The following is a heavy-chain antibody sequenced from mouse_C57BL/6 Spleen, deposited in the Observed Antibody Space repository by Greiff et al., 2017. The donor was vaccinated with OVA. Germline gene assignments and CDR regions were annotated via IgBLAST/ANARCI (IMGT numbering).Heavy chain of an antibody. CDR1: GYTFTDYN. D-gene: IGHD2-2*01. CDR2: INPNNGGT. CDR3: ARNPYGFYYAMDY. Sequence: EVQLQESGPELVKPGASVKMSCKASGYTFTDYNMHWVKQSHGKSLEWIGYINPNNGGTSYNQKFKGKATLTVNKSSSTAYMELRSLTSEDSAVYYCARNPYGFYYAMDYWGQGTSVTVSS. J-gene: IGHJ4*01. V-gene: IGHV1-22*01.